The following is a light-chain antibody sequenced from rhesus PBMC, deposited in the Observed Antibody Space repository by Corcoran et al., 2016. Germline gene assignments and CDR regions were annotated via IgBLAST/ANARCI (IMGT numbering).Light chain of an antibody. CDR3: QQSNSFPLT. CDR2: YAS. CDR1: QKIGSS. J-gene: IGKJ4*01. Sequence: EIVLTQSPAFQSVTLKEKVTITCQASQKIGSSLHWYQQKPDQSPKVLIKYASQSISGVPSRFSGSGSGTEFTLTINSLEAEDAGTYFCQQSNSFPLTFGGGTKVEFK. V-gene: IGKV6-55*01.